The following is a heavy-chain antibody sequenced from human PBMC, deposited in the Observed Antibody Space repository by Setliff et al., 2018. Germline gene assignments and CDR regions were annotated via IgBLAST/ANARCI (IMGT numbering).Heavy chain of an antibody. CDR2: IYTKGGT. CDR3: ARGLNTESWTPLY. V-gene: IGHV4-4*08. Sequence: PSETLSLTCSVAGGSMTDFFWHWFRRPPGKGLEWIGYIYTKGGTNYSPSLKSRVTMSVDRSRNQFSLTLSSVSAADMAVYYCARGLNTESWTPLYWSPGTLGTVSS. J-gene: IGHJ4*02. D-gene: IGHD2-15*01. CDR1: GGSMTDFF.